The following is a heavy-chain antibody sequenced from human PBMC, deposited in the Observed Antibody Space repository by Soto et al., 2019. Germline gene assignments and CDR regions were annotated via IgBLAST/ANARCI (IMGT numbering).Heavy chain of an antibody. Sequence: GESLKISCKGSGYSFTSYWISWVRQMPGKGLEWMGRIDPSDSYTNYSPSFQGHVTISADKSISTAYLQWSSLKASDTAMYYCARLGTVTTYYYYGMDVWGQGTTVTVSS. CDR1: GYSFTSYW. CDR3: ARLGTVTTYYYYGMDV. V-gene: IGHV5-10-1*01. D-gene: IGHD4-4*01. CDR2: IDPSDSYT. J-gene: IGHJ6*02.